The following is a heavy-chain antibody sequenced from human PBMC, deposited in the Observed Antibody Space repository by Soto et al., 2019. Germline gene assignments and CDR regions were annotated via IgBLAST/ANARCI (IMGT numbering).Heavy chain of an antibody. CDR2: IGTAGDT. D-gene: IGHD3-3*01. CDR3: ARGDFRSGYYSHYYGLDV. V-gene: IGHV3-13*01. Sequence: ESGGGLVQPGGSLRLSCAASGFTFSSYDMYWVRQRKGKGLEWVSAIGTAGDTYYPGSVKGRFTISRENAKNSLYLQMNSLRAGDTAVYYCARGDFRSGYYSHYYGLDVWGQGTTVTVSS. J-gene: IGHJ6*02. CDR1: GFTFSSYD.